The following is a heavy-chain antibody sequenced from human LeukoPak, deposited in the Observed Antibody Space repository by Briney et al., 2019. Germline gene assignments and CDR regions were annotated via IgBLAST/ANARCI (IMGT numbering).Heavy chain of an antibody. J-gene: IGHJ6*03. CDR3: AKDGLFLTTELKFLYMDV. CDR1: GFTFSSYG. V-gene: IGHV3-30*18. D-gene: IGHD4-11*01. CDR2: ISYDGSNK. Sequence: GGSLRVSCAASGFTFSSYGMHWVRQAPGRGLEWVAVISYDGSNKFYADSVKGRFTISRDNSKNTLYLQMTSLRAEDTAVYCCAKDGLFLTTELKFLYMDVWGKATTVTVSS.